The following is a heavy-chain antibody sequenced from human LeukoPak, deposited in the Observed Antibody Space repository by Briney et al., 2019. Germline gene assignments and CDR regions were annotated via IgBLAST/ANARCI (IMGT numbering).Heavy chain of an antibody. CDR2: ISYDGSNK. Sequence: GGSLRLSCAASGFTFSRYAMHWVRQAPGKGLEWVAVISYDGSNKYYADSVKGRFTISRDNSKNTLFLQMNSLRAEDTAVYYCAREVDDSSGYYGYWGQGTLVTISS. CDR3: AREVDDSSGYYGY. J-gene: IGHJ4*02. D-gene: IGHD3-22*01. CDR1: GFTFSRYA. V-gene: IGHV3-30-3*01.